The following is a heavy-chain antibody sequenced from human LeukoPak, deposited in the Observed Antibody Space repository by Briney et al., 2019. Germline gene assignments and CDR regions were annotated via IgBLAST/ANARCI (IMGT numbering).Heavy chain of an antibody. J-gene: IGHJ4*02. Sequence: GGSLRLSCAASGFTFSSHAMSWVRQAPGKGLEWVSGISGITTYYADSVKGRFTISRDNAKNSLYLQMNSLRAEDTAVYYCATSRDVLLWFGELYWGQGTLVTVSS. CDR1: GFTFSSHA. CDR3: ATSRDVLLWFGELY. V-gene: IGHV3-23*01. CDR2: ISGITT. D-gene: IGHD3-10*01.